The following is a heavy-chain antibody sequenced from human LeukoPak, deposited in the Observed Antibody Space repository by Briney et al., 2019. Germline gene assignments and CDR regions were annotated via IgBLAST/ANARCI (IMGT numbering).Heavy chain of an antibody. CDR3: VKVGIDGSGPFDH. J-gene: IGHJ4*02. CDR1: GFTLTTYG. V-gene: IGHV3-30*02. D-gene: IGHD3-10*01. CDR2: IPSDGNNK. Sequence: GGSLRLSCAASGFTLTTYGVHWVRQAPGQGLEWVAFIPSDGNNKQYAESVKGRVTIFRDNSKNTLYLQMNSLRAEDTAVYYCVKVGIDGSGPFDHWGQGTLVTVSS.